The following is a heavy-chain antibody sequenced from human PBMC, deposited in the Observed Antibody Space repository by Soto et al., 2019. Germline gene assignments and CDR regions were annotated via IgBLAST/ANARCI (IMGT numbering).Heavy chain of an antibody. J-gene: IGHJ4*02. D-gene: IGHD3-22*01. Sequence: QVQLVQSGAEVKKPGSSVKVSCKASGGTFSSYAISWVRQAPGQGLQWMGGIIPIFGTANYAQKFQGRVTITQDESTSTAYMELSSLRSEDTAVYYCAAGAYSYDSSGYSLLAYWGQGTLVTVSS. V-gene: IGHV1-69*01. CDR3: AAGAYSYDSSGYSLLAY. CDR1: GGTFSSYA. CDR2: IIPIFGTA.